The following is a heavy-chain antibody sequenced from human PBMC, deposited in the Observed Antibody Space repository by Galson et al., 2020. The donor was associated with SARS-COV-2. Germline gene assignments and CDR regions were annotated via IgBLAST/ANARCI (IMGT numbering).Heavy chain of an antibody. V-gene: IGHV1-18*01. J-gene: IGHJ6*02. D-gene: IGHD5-12*01. CDR3: ARDWGNIVAYYYYGMDV. CDR1: GYTFTSYG. CDR2: ISAYNGNT. Sequence: ASVKVSRKASGYTFTSYGISWVRQAPGQGLEWMGWISAYNGNTNYAQKLQGRVTMTTDTSTSTAYMELRSLRSDDTAVYYCARDWGNIVAYYYYGMDVWGQGTTVTVSS.